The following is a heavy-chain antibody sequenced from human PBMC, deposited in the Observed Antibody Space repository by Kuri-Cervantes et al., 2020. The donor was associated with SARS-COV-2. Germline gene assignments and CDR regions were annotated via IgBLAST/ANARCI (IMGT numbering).Heavy chain of an antibody. J-gene: IGHJ3*02. CDR1: GYTLTELS. CDR2: IIPIFGTA. CDR3: ARDFVGYCSGGSCYPDAFDI. V-gene: IGHV1-69*05. Sequence: SVKVSCKVSGYTLTELSMHWVRQVPGQGLEWMGGIIPIFGTANYAQKFQGRVTITTDESTSTAYMELSSLRSEDTAVYYCARDFVGYCSGGSCYPDAFDIWGQGTMVTVSS. D-gene: IGHD2-15*01.